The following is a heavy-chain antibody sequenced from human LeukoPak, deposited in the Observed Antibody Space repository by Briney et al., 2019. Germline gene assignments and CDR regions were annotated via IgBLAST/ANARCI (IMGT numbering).Heavy chain of an antibody. Sequence: EASVKVSCKASGYTFTSYGISWVRQAPGQGLEWMGWISAYNGNTNYAQKLQGRVTMTTDTSTSTAYMELRSLRSDDTAVYYCARSPYCSSANCPFDLWGQGTLVTVSS. CDR2: ISAYNGNT. CDR3: ARSPYCSSANCPFDL. D-gene: IGHD2-2*01. J-gene: IGHJ5*02. V-gene: IGHV1-18*01. CDR1: GYTFTSYG.